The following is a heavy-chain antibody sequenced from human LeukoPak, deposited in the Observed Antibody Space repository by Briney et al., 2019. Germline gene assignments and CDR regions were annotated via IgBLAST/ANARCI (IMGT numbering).Heavy chain of an antibody. CDR2: INPNSGGT. CDR1: GYTFTGYY. V-gene: IGHV1-2*02. J-gene: IGHJ4*02. CDR3: ARVDSSGYYQRGAADY. D-gene: IGHD3-22*01. Sequence: ASVKVSCKASGYTFTGYYMHWVRQAPGQGLEWMGWINPNSGGTNYAQKFQGRVTMTRDTSISTAYMELRSLRSDDTAVYYCARVDSSGYYQRGAADYWGQGTLVTVSS.